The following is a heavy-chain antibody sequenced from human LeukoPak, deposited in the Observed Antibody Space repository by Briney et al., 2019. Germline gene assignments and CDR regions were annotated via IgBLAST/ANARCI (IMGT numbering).Heavy chain of an antibody. D-gene: IGHD3-10*01. CDR1: GYSISSGYY. CDR3: ARSGSILRAFDP. Sequence: PSETLSLTCAVSGYSISSGYYWGWIRQPPGKGLEWIGSIYHSGSTYYNPSLKSRVTISVDTSKNQFSLKLSSVTAADTAVYYCARSGSILRAFDPWGQGTLVTASS. CDR2: IYHSGST. J-gene: IGHJ5*02. V-gene: IGHV4-38-2*01.